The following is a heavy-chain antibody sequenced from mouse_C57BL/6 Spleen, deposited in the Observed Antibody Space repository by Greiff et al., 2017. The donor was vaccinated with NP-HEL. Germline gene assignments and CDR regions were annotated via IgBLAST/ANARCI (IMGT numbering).Heavy chain of an antibody. Sequence: EVKLMESGPGLVKPSQSLSLTCSVTGYSITSGYYWNWIRQFPGNKLEWMGYISYDGSNNYNPSLKNRISITRDTSKNQFFLKLNSVTTEDTATYYCARGEGDYFDYWGQGTTLTVSS. CDR2: ISYDGSN. CDR3: ARGEGDYFDY. V-gene: IGHV3-6*01. CDR1: GYSITSGYY. J-gene: IGHJ2*01.